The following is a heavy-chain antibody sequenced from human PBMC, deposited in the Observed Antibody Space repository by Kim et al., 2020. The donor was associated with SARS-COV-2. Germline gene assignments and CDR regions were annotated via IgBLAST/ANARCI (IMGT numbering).Heavy chain of an antibody. CDR1: GFTFGDYA. J-gene: IGHJ4*02. V-gene: IGHV3-49*03. Sequence: GGSLRLSCTASGFTFGDYAMSWFRQAPGKGLEWVGFIRSKAYGGTTVYAASVKGRFTISRDDSKSIAYLQMNSLKTEDTAEYYCTRGGCSGGSCYSGVDYGGQRTLVTVSA. CDR3: TRGGCSGGSCYSGVDY. D-gene: IGHD2-15*01. CDR2: IRSKAYGGTT.